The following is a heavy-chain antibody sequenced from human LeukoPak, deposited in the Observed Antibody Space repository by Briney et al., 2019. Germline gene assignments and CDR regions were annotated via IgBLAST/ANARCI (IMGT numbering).Heavy chain of an antibody. D-gene: IGHD3-10*01. CDR3: AKDHPMVRGVIDY. J-gene: IGHJ4*02. CDR2: IKQDGSEK. CDR1: GFTFSSYW. V-gene: IGHV3-7*01. Sequence: GGSLRLXCAASGFTFSSYWMSWVRQAPGKGLEWVANIKQDGSEKYYVDSVKGRFTISRDNAKNSLYLQMNSLRAEDTAVYYCAKDHPMVRGVIDYWGQGTLVTVSS.